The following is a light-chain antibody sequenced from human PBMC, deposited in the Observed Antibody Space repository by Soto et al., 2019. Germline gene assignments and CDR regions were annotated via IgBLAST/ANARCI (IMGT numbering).Light chain of an antibody. V-gene: IGKV3-11*01. J-gene: IGKJ5*01. CDR2: DAS. CDR1: QSVNSY. Sequence: EIVLTQSPATLSLSPGERATLSCRASQSVNSYLAWYQQRPGQAPRLLIYDASNRATGVPARLGGSGSGTDFTLTISGLEPEDFAIYYCQQRANWPPITFGQVTRLEIK. CDR3: QQRANWPPIT.